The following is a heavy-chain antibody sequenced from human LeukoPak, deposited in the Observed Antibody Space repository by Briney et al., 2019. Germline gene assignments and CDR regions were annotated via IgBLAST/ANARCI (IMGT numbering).Heavy chain of an antibody. D-gene: IGHD3-10*01. CDR2: INPSGGST. CDR3: ARDELRFGELSGYYYYGMDV. J-gene: IGHJ6*02. V-gene: IGHV1-46*01. Sequence: ASVKVSCKASGYTFTSYYMHWVRQAPGQGLEWMGIINPSGGSTSYAQKFQGRVTMTRDTSTSTVYMELSSLRSEDTAVYYCARDELRFGELSGYYYYGMDVWGQGTTVTVSS. CDR1: GYTFTSYY.